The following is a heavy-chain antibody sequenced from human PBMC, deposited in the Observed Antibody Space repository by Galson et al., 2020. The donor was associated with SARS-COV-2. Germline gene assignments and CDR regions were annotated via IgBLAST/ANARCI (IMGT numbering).Heavy chain of an antibody. CDR1: GFTFSSYS. J-gene: IGHJ6*03. CDR2: ISSSSSYI. Sequence: GGSLRLSCAASGFTFSSYSMNWVRQAPGKGLEWVSSISSSSSYIYYADSVKGRFTISRDNAKNSLYLQMNSLRAEDTAVYYCARDRRELSSSSWSYMDVWGKGTTVTVSS. D-gene: IGHD6-13*01. V-gene: IGHV3-21*01. CDR3: ARDRRELSSSSWSYMDV.